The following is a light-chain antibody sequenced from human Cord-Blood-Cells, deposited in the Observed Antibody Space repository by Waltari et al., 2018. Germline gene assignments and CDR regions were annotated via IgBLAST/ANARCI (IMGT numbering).Light chain of an antibody. CDR2: GAS. CDR1: QSVSSSY. Sequence: EIVLTQSPGTLSLSPGERATLSCRASQSVSSSYLAWYQQKPGQAHRRLIYGASSRATGIPDRFSGSGSGTDFTLTISRLEPEDFALYYCQQYGSSPPLTFGGGTKVEIK. V-gene: IGKV3-20*01. CDR3: QQYGSSPPLT. J-gene: IGKJ4*01.